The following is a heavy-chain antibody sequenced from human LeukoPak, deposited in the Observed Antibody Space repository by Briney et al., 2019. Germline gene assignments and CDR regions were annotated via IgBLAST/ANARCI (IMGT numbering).Heavy chain of an antibody. D-gene: IGHD2-2*01. Sequence: PSETLSLTCTVSGGSISSYYWSWIRQPPGKGLEWIGYIYYSGSTNYNPSLKSRVTISVDTSKNQFSLKLSSVTAADTAVYYCAKELVSRSSLSFDYWGQGTRVTVSS. CDR3: AKELVSRSSLSFDY. CDR1: GGSISSYY. V-gene: IGHV4-59*01. J-gene: IGHJ4*02. CDR2: IYYSGST.